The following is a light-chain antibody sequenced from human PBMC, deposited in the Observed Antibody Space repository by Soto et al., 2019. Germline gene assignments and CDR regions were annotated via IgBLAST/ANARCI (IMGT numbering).Light chain of an antibody. J-gene: IGKJ1*01. CDR2: GAS. CDR3: QHFVNSLTWT. Sequence: EIVMTQSPGTRSWSPMEIGGPCVMASQSVSSTYLIWYQQKPGQAPRLLIYGASSRATGVPDRFSGGGSGTDFTLTISRLEPEDFAVYYCQHFVNSLTWTFGQGTKVDI. CDR1: QSVSSTY. V-gene: IGKV3-20*01.